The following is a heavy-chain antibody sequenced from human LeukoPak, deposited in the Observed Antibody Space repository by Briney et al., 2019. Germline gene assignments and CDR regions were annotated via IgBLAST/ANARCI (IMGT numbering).Heavy chain of an antibody. V-gene: IGHV3-30-3*01. J-gene: IGHJ4*02. CDR1: GFTFSSYA. CDR2: ISYDGSNK. D-gene: IGHD3-3*01. CDR3: ARARRFLEWLLYEY. Sequence: GGSLRLSCAASGFTFSSYAMHWVRQAPGKGLEWVAVISYDGSNKYYADSVKGRFTISRDNSKNTLYLQMNNLRAEDTAVYYCARARRFLEWLLYEYWGQGTLVTVSS.